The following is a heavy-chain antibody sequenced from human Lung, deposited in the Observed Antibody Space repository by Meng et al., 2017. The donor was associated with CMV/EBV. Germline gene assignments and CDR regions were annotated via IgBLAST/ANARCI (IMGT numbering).Heavy chain of an antibody. D-gene: IGHD3-10*01. CDR2: INHSGST. CDR3: ARGQRYYYGSGRWDRAWYYYGMEV. CDR1: GGSFSGYY. Sequence: SETLSLXCAVYGGSFSGYYWSWIRQPPGKGLEWIGEINHSGSTNYNPSLKSRVTISVDTSKNQFSLKLSSVTAADTAVYYCARGQRYYYGSGRWDRAWYYYGMEVWXQGPTVPVSS. V-gene: IGHV4-34*01. J-gene: IGHJ6*02.